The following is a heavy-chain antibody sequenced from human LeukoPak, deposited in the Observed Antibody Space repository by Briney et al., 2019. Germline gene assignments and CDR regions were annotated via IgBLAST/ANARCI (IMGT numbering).Heavy chain of an antibody. Sequence: SETLSLTCTVSGGSISSYYWCWIRQPPGKGLEWIGYIYYSGSTNYNPSLKSRVTISVDTSKNQFSLKLSSVTAADTAVYYCARVIVGATSDIWGQGTMVTVSS. CDR2: IYYSGST. V-gene: IGHV4-59*01. CDR3: ARVIVGATSDI. D-gene: IGHD1-26*01. CDR1: GGSISSYY. J-gene: IGHJ3*02.